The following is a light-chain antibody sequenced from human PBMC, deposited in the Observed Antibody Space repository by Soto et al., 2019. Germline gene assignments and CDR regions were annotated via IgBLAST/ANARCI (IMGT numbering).Light chain of an antibody. V-gene: IGKV3-20*01. J-gene: IGKJ1*01. CDR1: QSVRNSL. CDR2: DAS. Sequence: EIVLTHSPGTLSLSPGERAALSGRASQSVRNSLLAWYQQKPGQPPRLLIYDASTRATATPERFSGSGSGTDFTLTISRLEPEDFAVYYCHQYDTIVQTFGQGTKVDIK. CDR3: HQYDTIVQT.